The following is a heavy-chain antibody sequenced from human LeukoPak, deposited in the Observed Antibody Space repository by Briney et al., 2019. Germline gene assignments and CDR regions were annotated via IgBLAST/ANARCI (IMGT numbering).Heavy chain of an antibody. Sequence: ASVKVSFKASGGTFSSYAISWVRQAPGQGLEWMGGIIPIFGTANYAQKFQGRVTITADESTSTAYMELSSLRSEDTAVYYCASRTEGSNDSSGYYYEYWGQGTLVTVSS. D-gene: IGHD3-22*01. CDR2: IIPIFGTA. CDR1: GGTFSSYA. V-gene: IGHV1-69*13. CDR3: ASRTEGSNDSSGYYYEY. J-gene: IGHJ4*02.